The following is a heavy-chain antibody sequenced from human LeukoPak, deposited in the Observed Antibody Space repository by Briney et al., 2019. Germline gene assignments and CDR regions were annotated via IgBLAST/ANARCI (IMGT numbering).Heavy chain of an antibody. V-gene: IGHV4-4*07. CDR2: IHTSGST. D-gene: IGHD3-3*01. CDR1: GGSTSNYF. Sequence: PSETLSLTCTVSGGSTSNYFCTWLRQSAGKGLEWIGRIHTSGSTNYNPSLKSRVSMSVDTSKNQFSLKLSSVTAADTADYYCARDPEGHGYYFDYWGQGALVTVSS. CDR3: ARDPEGHGYYFDY. J-gene: IGHJ4*02.